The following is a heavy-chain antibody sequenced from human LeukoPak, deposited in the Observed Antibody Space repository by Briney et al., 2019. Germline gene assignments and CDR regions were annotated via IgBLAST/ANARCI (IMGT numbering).Heavy chain of an antibody. D-gene: IGHD6-13*01. CDR1: GYTFTSYD. V-gene: IGHV1-8*03. Sequence: ASVKVSCKASGYTFTSYDINWVRQATGQGLEWMGWMNPNSGNTGYAQKFQGRVTITRNTSISTAYMELSSLRSEDTAVYYCARGNGGYSSSWYYYYYYMDVWGKGTTVTVSS. J-gene: IGHJ6*03. CDR3: ARGNGGYSSSWYYYYYYMDV. CDR2: MNPNSGNT.